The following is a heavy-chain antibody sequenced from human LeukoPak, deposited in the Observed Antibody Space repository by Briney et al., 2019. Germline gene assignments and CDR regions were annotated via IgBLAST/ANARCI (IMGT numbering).Heavy chain of an antibody. Sequence: SETLSLTCTVSGGSISSYYWSWVRQPAGKGLEWIGRIYTSGSTNYNPSLKSRVTMSVDTSKNQFSLKLSSVTAADTAVYYCARMGGYDSDYYYYMDVWGKGTTVTISS. CDR1: GGSISSYY. J-gene: IGHJ6*03. CDR3: ARMGGYDSDYYYYMDV. V-gene: IGHV4-4*07. D-gene: IGHD5-12*01. CDR2: IYTSGST.